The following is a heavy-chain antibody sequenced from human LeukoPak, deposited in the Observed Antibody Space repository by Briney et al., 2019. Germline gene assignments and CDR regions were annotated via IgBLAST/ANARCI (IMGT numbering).Heavy chain of an antibody. CDR3: ARERSDGSGTYMAFDI. V-gene: IGHV4-30-2*01. J-gene: IGHJ3*02. CDR2: ISHSGST. Sequence: SQTLSLTCAVSGGSINSGAYSWSWIRQPPGKGLEWIGYISHSGSTYYNPSLKSRVTMSIDRSKYQFSLKLSSVTAADTAVYYCARERSDGSGTYMAFDIWGQGTMVTVSS. CDR1: GGSINSGAYS. D-gene: IGHD3-10*01.